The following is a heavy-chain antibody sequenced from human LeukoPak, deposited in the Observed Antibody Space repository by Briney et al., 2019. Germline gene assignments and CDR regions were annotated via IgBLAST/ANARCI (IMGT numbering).Heavy chain of an antibody. D-gene: IGHD3-9*01. CDR2: ISSSGSTI. V-gene: IGHV3-48*03. CDR1: GFTFSSYE. Sequence: GGSLRLSCAASGFTFSSYEMNWVRQAPGKGLKWVSYISSSGSTIYYADSVKGRFTISRDNVKNSLYLQMNSLRAEDTAVYYCARRRDDILTGSNLDYWGQGTLVTVSS. CDR3: ARRRDDILTGSNLDY. J-gene: IGHJ4*02.